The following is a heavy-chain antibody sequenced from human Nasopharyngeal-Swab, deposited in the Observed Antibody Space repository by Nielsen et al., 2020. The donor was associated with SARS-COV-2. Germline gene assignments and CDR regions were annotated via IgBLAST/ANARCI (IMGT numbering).Heavy chain of an antibody. CDR3: ARGGGVWLQLSTYFDY. J-gene: IGHJ4*02. CDR1: GGSFSGYY. D-gene: IGHD5-24*01. V-gene: IGHV4-34*01. CDR2: INHSGST. Sequence: SQTLSLTCAVYGGSFSGYYWSWIRQPPGKGLEWIGEINHSGSTNYNPSLKSRVTISVDTSKNQFSLKLSSVTAADTAVFYCARGGGVWLQLSTYFDYWGQGTLVTVSS.